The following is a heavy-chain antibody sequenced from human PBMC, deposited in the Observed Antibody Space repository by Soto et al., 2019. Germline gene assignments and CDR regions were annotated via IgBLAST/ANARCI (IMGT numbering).Heavy chain of an antibody. Sequence: EVRLVESGGGLMHPGGSLRLSCAASGFSVSTNYMTWVRQAPEKGLEWVSVTYTGGTTYYADSVKGRFTISRDNSKNTLYLQMDSLRGEDTAVYYCARAYGDYGNWYFDLWGRGTLVTVSS. V-gene: IGHV3-53*01. D-gene: IGHD4-17*01. CDR3: ARAYGDYGNWYFDL. CDR1: GFSVSTNY. CDR2: TYTGGTT. J-gene: IGHJ2*01.